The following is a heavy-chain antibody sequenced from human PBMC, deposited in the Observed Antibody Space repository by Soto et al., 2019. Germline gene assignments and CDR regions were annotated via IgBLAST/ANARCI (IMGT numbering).Heavy chain of an antibody. D-gene: IGHD2-21*02. CDR1: GYTFTSYG. CDR2: ISAYNGNT. J-gene: IGHJ2*01. CDR3: ARDPGGNSNDWYFDL. Sequence: ASVKVSCKASGYTFTSYGISWVRQAPGQGLEWMGWISAYNGNTNYAQKLQGRVTMTTDTSTSTAYMELRSLRSDDTAVYYCARDPGGNSNDWYFDLWGRGTLVTVSS. V-gene: IGHV1-18*01.